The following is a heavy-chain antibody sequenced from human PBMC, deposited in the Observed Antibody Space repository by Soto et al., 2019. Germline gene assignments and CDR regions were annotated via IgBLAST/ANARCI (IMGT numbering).Heavy chain of an antibody. V-gene: IGHV3-23*01. Sequence: EVQLLDSGGGLAQPWGSLRVSCAASGFIFNNYAMNWVRQAPGEGLQWVAGISASGVSTYYADAVKGRFIISRDNSKNTLFLQMNSLRAEDTAIAYCAKVALRPYYFDSWGLGTLVTVSS. CDR1: GFIFNNYA. CDR3: AKVALRPYYFDS. CDR2: ISASGVST. D-gene: IGHD4-17*01. J-gene: IGHJ4*02.